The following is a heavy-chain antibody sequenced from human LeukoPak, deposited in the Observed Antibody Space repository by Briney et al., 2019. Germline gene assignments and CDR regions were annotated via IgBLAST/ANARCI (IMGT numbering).Heavy chain of an antibody. CDR2: INPYNGNT. CDR3: ASTRILSGGSFDA. D-gene: IGHD3-10*01. CDR1: GDAFISNS. J-gene: IGHJ3*01. V-gene: IGHV1-18*01. Sequence: ASVKVSCKASGDAFISNSFVWVRQAPGQGLEWVAWINPYNGNTDSAHRSQDRVTMTTDTSTSTAYMELRTLRSDDTAMYFCASTRILSGGSFDAWGQGTMVIVSS.